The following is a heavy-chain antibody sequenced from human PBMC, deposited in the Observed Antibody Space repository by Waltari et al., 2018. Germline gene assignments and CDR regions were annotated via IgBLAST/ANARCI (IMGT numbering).Heavy chain of an antibody. CDR1: GFTFSAYR. V-gene: IGHV3-74*01. CDR3: AIQISGVVF. Sequence: EVQLVESGGGLVQLGGSLRLSCAASGFTFSAYRMHWVRQAPGKGLVWVSLINADGRATLYADSVKGRFTMSRDNAKDTLYLQMNSLRGEDTAVYYCAIQISGVVFWGQGTLVTVSS. D-gene: IGHD3-3*01. J-gene: IGHJ4*02. CDR2: INADGRAT.